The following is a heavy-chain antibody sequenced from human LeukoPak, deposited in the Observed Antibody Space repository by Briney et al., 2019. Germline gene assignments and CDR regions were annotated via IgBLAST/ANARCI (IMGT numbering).Heavy chain of an antibody. J-gene: IGHJ4*02. CDR1: GFTFSDYY. V-gene: IGHV3-11*04. CDR2: ISSSGSTI. CDR3: ARAPAGETGQTLFDY. Sequence: PGGSLRLSCAASGFTFSDYYMSWIRQAPGEGLEWVSYISSSGSTIYYADSVKGRFTISRDNAKNSLYLQMNSLRAEDTAVYYCARAPAGETGQTLFDYWGQGTLVTVSS. D-gene: IGHD7-27*01.